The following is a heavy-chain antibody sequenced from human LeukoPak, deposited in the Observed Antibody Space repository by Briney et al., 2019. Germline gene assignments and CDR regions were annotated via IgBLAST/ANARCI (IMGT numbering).Heavy chain of an antibody. V-gene: IGHV4-4*02. D-gene: IGHD1-26*01. CDR3: ARGPLGRRVGFDY. CDR1: GGSISSNKW. Sequence: PSETLSLTCAVSGGSISSNKWWSWLRQAPGKGLEWLGEVVHSGSTNYNPSLKSRVTISVDKSKNQFSLKLSSVTAADTAVYYCARGPLGRRVGFDYWGQGTLVTVSS. J-gene: IGHJ4*02. CDR2: VVHSGST.